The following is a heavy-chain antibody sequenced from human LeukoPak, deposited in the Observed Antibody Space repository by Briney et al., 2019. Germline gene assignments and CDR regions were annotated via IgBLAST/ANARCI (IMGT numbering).Heavy chain of an antibody. CDR1: GFTFNKYA. D-gene: IGHD6-19*01. J-gene: IGHJ3*02. V-gene: IGHV3-30*04. CDR3: ARASDSSGWTRPDAFDM. CDR2: TSPDGRNK. Sequence: GGSLRLSCVASGFTFNKYALHWVRQAPGKGLEWVAITSPDGRNKASADSVKGRFSISRDNLKNTVFLQIDNVRVEETATYYCARASDSSGWTRPDAFDMWGPGTKVAVSS.